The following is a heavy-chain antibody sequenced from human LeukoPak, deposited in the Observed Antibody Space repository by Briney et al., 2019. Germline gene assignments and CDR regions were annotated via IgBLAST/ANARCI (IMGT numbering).Heavy chain of an antibody. J-gene: IGHJ4*02. V-gene: IGHV3-7*01. Sequence: GGSLRLSCAAAGFTFNRYWMSWARQATGKGLECVAKIKEDGSEKHYVDSVKGRFTISRDNAKNSLYLQMNSLRAEDTAVYYCARDYSGGWNDYWGQGIRVTVSS. D-gene: IGHD1-26*01. CDR3: ARDYSGGWNDY. CDR2: IKEDGSEK. CDR1: GFTFNRYW.